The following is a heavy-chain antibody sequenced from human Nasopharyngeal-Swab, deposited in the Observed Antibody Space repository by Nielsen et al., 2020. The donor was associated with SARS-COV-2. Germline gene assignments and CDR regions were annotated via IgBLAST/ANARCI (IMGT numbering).Heavy chain of an antibody. CDR3: ARDTTGYGSGSID. CDR1: GYTFTSYY. J-gene: IGHJ4*02. V-gene: IGHV1-46*01. Sequence: ASVKVSCKASGYTFTSYYMHWVRQAPGQGLEWMGIINPSGGSTSYAQKFQGRVTITRDTSASTAYMELSSLRSEDTAVYYCARDTTGYGSGSIDWGQGTLVTVSS. D-gene: IGHD3-10*01. CDR2: INPSGGST.